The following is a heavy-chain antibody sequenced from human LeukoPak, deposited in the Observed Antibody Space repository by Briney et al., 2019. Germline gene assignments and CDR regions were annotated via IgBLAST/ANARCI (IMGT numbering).Heavy chain of an antibody. Sequence: GGSLRLSCAASGFTFSSYSMNWVRQAPGEGLEWVSYISSSSSTIYYADSVKGRFTISRDNAKNSLYLQMNSLRAEDTAVYYCARDHYDFWSGYYIFDYWGQGTLVTVSS. CDR1: GFTFSSYS. CDR3: ARDHYDFWSGYYIFDY. V-gene: IGHV3-48*01. CDR2: ISSSSSTI. D-gene: IGHD3-3*01. J-gene: IGHJ4*02.